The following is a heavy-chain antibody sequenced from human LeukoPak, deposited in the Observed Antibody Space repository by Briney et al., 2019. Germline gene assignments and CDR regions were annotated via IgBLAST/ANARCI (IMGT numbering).Heavy chain of an antibody. CDR3: AREWANGNAFDI. D-gene: IGHD1-26*01. J-gene: IGHJ3*02. Sequence: LQTLSLTCAVSGGSISSGGYSWSWIRQPPGKGLEWIGYIYHSGSTYYNPSLKSRVTISVDRSKNQFSLKLSSVTAADTAVYYCAREWANGNAFDIWGQGTMVTVSS. V-gene: IGHV4-30-2*01. CDR2: IYHSGST. CDR1: GGSISSGGYS.